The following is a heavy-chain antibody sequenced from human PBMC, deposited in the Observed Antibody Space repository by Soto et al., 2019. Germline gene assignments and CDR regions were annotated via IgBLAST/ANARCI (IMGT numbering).Heavy chain of an antibody. J-gene: IGHJ5*02. V-gene: IGHV3-23*01. CDR1: GFTFSHYA. CDR2: ISAGDGRT. D-gene: IGHD3-10*01. CDR3: AKEEAVRGASFDL. Sequence: EVQLLGSGGGLVQPGGSLRLSCAASGFTFSHYAMSWVRQAPGKGLEWVSAISAGDGRTYYAFSVKGRFTISRDAYKTTLYLYLTSLRAEATAIYYCAKEEAVRGASFDLWGQGTLVTVSS.